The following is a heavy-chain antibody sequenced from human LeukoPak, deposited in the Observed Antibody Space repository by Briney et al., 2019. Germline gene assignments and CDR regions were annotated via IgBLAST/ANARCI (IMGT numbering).Heavy chain of an antibody. V-gene: IGHV4-59*01. D-gene: IGHD3-9*01. CDR1: GGSISSYY. J-gene: IGHJ5*02. CDR2: IYYSWRP. CDR3: ARSYYDILTGYYPHWFDP. Sequence: SSETLSLTCTVSGGSISSYYWSWIRQPPGKGLEWIGYIYYSWRPNYKPSLKSRVTISVATSKNQFSLRLGSVTAADTAVYYCARSYYDILTGYYPHWFDPWGQGTLVTVSS.